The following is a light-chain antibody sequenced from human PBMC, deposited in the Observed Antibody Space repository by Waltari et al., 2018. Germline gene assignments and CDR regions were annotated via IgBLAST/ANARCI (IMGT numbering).Light chain of an antibody. Sequence: QSVLTQPPSASGTPGQRVTISCSGSSSNIGSNTVNWYQQLPGTAPKLLISANNHRPSGVSDRVSGSKSGTSASLAISGLQSEDEADYYCTTWDDSLNGVVFGGGTKLTV. CDR2: ANN. CDR1: SSNIGSNT. CDR3: TTWDDSLNGVV. J-gene: IGLJ3*02. V-gene: IGLV1-44*01.